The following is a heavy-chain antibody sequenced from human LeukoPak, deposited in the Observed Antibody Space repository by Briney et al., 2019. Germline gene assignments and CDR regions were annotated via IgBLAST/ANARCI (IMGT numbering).Heavy chain of an antibody. CDR2: ISAYNGNT. CDR3: ARDRCSSTSCIALHFDY. CDR1: GYTFTSYG. Sequence: GASVKVSCKASGYTFTSYGISWVRQAPGQGLEWMGWISAYNGNTNYAQKLQGRVTMTTDTSTSTAYMELRSLRSDDTAVYYCARDRCSSTSCIALHFDYWGQGTLVTVSS. J-gene: IGHJ4*02. D-gene: IGHD2-2*01. V-gene: IGHV1-18*01.